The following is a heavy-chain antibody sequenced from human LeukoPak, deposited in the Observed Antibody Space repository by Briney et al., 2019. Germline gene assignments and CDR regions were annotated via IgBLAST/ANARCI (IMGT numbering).Heavy chain of an antibody. V-gene: IGHV3-23*01. J-gene: IGHJ5*02. Sequence: GGSLRLSCTASGFTFGDYAMSWVRQAPGKGLEWVSAISGSGGSTYYADSVKGRFTISRDNSKNTLYLQMNSLRAEDTAVYYCAKASLGYCSSTSCRGRWFDPWGQGTLVTVSS. CDR3: AKASLGYCSSTSCRGRWFDP. CDR1: GFTFGDYA. CDR2: ISGSGGST. D-gene: IGHD2-2*01.